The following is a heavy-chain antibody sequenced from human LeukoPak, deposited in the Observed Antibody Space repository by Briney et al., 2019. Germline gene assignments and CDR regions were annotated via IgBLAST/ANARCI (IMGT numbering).Heavy chain of an antibody. Sequence: GGSLRLSCAASGFTFSSYGMHWVRQAPGKGLEWVAVISYDGSNKYYADSVKGRFTISRDNSKNTLYLQMNSLRAEDTAVYYCARGTEAAVLLWFGELLGNWGQGTLVTVSS. CDR1: GFTFSSYG. CDR2: ISYDGSNK. V-gene: IGHV3-30*03. D-gene: IGHD3-10*01. J-gene: IGHJ4*02. CDR3: ARGTEAAVLLWFGELLGN.